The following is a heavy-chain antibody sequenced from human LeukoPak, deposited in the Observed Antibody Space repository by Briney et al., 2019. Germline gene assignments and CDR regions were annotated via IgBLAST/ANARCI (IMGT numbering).Heavy chain of an antibody. CDR3: ARGIRYFDY. D-gene: IGHD5-18*01. CDR2: ITSSSSSI. CDR1: GFTFSSYS. J-gene: IGHJ4*02. Sequence: GGSLRLSCAASGFTFSSYSMNWVRQAPGKGLEWVSCITSSSSSIYYADSVKGRFTISRDNAKNSLYLQMSSLRDEDTAVYYCARGIRYFDYWGQGTLVTASS. V-gene: IGHV3-48*02.